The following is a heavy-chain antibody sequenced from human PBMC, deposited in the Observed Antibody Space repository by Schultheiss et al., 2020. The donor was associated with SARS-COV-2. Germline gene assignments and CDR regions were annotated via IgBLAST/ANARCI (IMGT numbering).Heavy chain of an antibody. CDR2: MNPNSGNT. D-gene: IGHD2-15*01. CDR1: GYTFISYD. CDR3: ARARAGYCSGGSCYGGYYFDY. V-gene: IGHV1-8*01. Sequence: ASVKVSCKASGYTFISYDINWVRQATGQGLEWMGWMNPNSGNTGYAQKFQGRVTMTRNTSISTAYMELSSLRSEDTAVYYCARARAGYCSGGSCYGGYYFDYWGQGTLVTVSS. J-gene: IGHJ4*02.